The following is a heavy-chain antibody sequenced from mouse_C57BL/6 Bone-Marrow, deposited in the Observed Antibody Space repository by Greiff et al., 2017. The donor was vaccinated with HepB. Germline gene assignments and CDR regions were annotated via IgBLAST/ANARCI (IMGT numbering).Heavy chain of an antibody. D-gene: IGHD6-1*01. CDR2: VYPGDGDT. CDR1: GYAFSSSW. J-gene: IGHJ3*01. CDR3: ARWGQATGLFAY. V-gene: IGHV1-82*01. Sequence: QVQLKQSGPELVKPGASVKISCKASGYAFSSSWMNWVKQRPGKGLEWIGRVYPGDGDTNYNGKFKGKATLTADKSSSTAYMQLSSLTSEDSAVYFCARWGQATGLFAYWGQGTLVTVSA.